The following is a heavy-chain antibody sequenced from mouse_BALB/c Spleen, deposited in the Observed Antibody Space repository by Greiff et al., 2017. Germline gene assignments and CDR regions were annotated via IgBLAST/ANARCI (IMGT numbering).Heavy chain of an antibody. CDR1: GFTFSSYA. CDR2: ISSGGSYT. V-gene: IGHV5-9-4*01. CDR3: ARAYSFAY. D-gene: IGHD2-10*01. Sequence: EVKLMESGGGLVKPGGSLKLSCAASGFTFSSYAMSWVRQSPEKRLEWVAEISSGGSYTYYPDTVTGRFTISRDNAKNTLYLEMSSLRSEDTAMYYCARAYSFAYWGQGTLVTVSA. J-gene: IGHJ3*01.